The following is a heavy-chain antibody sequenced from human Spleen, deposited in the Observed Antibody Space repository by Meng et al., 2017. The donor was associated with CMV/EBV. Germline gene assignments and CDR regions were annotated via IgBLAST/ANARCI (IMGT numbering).Heavy chain of an antibody. V-gene: IGHV3-30*04. Sequence: GESLKISCADSGFTFSNFAMHWVRQAPGKGLEWVAAIIYDGTNKYYTDSVKGRFTISRDNSRNTLYLQMNSLRPEDTSVYYCVRGEGGWLQLDHWGQGALVTVSS. CDR1: GFTFSNFA. J-gene: IGHJ4*02. CDR2: IIYDGTNK. D-gene: IGHD5-24*01. CDR3: VRGEGGWLQLDH.